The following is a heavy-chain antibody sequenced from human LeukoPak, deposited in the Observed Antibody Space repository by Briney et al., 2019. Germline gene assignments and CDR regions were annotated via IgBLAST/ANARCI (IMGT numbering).Heavy chain of an antibody. J-gene: IGHJ4*02. CDR3: ARHLPGPYGSGSYSSGFDY. CDR1: GGSISSHY. CDR2: IYYSGST. D-gene: IGHD3-10*01. Sequence: SETLSLTCTVSGGSISSHYWSWIRQPPGKGLEWIGYIYYSGSTNYNPSLKSRVTISVDTSKNQFSLKLSSVTAADTAVYYCARHLPGPYGSGSYSSGFDYWGQGTLVTVSS. V-gene: IGHV4-59*08.